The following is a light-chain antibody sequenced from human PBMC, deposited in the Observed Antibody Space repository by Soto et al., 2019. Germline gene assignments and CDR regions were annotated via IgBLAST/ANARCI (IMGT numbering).Light chain of an antibody. CDR2: RVI. V-gene: IGLV2-14*03. Sequence: QSALTQPASVSGSPGQSITISCTGSSSDIGRYDYVSWYQQLPGKAPKLIIYRVINRPSGIPDRFSGSKSGNSASLSISGLQPEDEANYFCGSYTSATTWVFGGGTKLTVL. CDR1: SSDIGRYDY. CDR3: GSYTSATTWV. J-gene: IGLJ3*02.